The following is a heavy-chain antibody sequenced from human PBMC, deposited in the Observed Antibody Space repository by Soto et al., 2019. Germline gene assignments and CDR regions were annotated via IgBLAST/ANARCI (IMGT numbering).Heavy chain of an antibody. CDR3: AKGVMLFVVVPAAIDY. CDR2: INSDGSST. Sequence: GGSLRLSCAASGFTFSSYWMHWVRQAPGKGLVWVSRINSDGSSTSYADSVKGRFTISRDNAKNTLYLQMNSLRAEDTAVYYCAKGVMLFVVVPAAIDYWGQGTLVTVSS. J-gene: IGHJ4*02. V-gene: IGHV3-74*01. D-gene: IGHD2-2*01. CDR1: GFTFSSYW.